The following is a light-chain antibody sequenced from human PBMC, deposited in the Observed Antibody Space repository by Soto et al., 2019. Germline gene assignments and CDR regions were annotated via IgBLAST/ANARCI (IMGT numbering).Light chain of an antibody. J-gene: IGKJ4*01. CDR3: QQYDRIPGFT. CDR1: QSFRSNY. Sequence: EIVLTQSPGTLSLSPGERATLSCRASQSFRSNYLAWYQQRPGQAPRLLIYGVSNRASGIPDWFTGSVSGTDFPLTISRLEPEDSAVYYCQQYDRIPGFTFGGGTKVEI. CDR2: GVS. V-gene: IGKV3-20*01.